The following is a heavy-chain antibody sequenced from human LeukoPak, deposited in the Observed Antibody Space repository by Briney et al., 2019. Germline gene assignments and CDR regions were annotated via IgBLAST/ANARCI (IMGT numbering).Heavy chain of an antibody. CDR2: ISSSSSYI. CDR1: GFTFSSYS. D-gene: IGHD3-9*01. Sequence: GGPLRLSCAASGFTFSSYSMNWARQAPGKGLEWVSSISSSSSYIYYADSVKGRFTISRDNAKNSLYLQMNSLRAEDTAVYYCARDRDGYDILTGRYYYYMDVWGKGTTVTISS. V-gene: IGHV3-21*01. CDR3: ARDRDGYDILTGRYYYYMDV. J-gene: IGHJ6*03.